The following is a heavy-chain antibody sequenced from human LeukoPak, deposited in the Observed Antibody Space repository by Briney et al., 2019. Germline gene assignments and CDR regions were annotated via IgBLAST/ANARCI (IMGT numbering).Heavy chain of an antibody. Sequence: SETLSLTCTVSGGSISSGGYYWSWIRQHPGKGLEWIVYIYYSGGTYYNPSLKSRVTISVDTSKNQFSLKLSSVTAADTAVYYCARGVPAAIPYNYFDYWGQGTLVTVSS. J-gene: IGHJ4*02. CDR1: GGSISSGGYY. CDR3: ARGVPAAIPYNYFDY. V-gene: IGHV4-31*03. D-gene: IGHD2-2*02. CDR2: IYYSGGT.